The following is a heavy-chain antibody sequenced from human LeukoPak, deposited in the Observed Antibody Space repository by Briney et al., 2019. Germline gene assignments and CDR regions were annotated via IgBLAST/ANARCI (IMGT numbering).Heavy chain of an antibody. CDR2: ISYDGSNK. J-gene: IGHJ4*02. CDR3: AKKANYYSDY. CDR1: GFTFSSYG. V-gene: IGHV3-30*18. Sequence: GGSLRLSCAASGFTFSSYGMHWVRQAPGKGLEWVAVISYDGSNKYYADSVKGRFTISRDNSKNTLYLQMNSLRAADTAVYYCAKKANYYSDYWGQGTLVTVSS.